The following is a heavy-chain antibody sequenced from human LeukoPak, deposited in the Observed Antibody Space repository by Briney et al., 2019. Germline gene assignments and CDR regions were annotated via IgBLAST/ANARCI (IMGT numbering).Heavy chain of an antibody. J-gene: IGHJ3*02. Sequence: SVKVSCKASGGTFSSYAISWVRQAPGQGLEWMGGIIPIFGTANYAQKFQGRVTITADRSTSTAYMELSSLRSEDTAVYYCARGSGYSFEPTTDAFDIWGQGTMVTVSS. CDR2: IIPIFGTA. CDR1: GGTFSSYA. CDR3: ARGSGYSFEPTTDAFDI. V-gene: IGHV1-69*06. D-gene: IGHD5-18*01.